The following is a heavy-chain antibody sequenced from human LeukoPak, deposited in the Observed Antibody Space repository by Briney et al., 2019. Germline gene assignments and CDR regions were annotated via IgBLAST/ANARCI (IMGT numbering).Heavy chain of an antibody. Sequence: SETLSLTCTVSGGSISSGGYYWSWIRQHPGKGLEWIGYIYYSGSTYYNPSLKSRVTISVDTSKNQFSLKLSSVTAADTAVYYCAIRNNSGSYKANWFDPWGQGTLVTVSS. J-gene: IGHJ5*02. CDR3: AIRNNSGSYKANWFDP. CDR2: IYYSGST. D-gene: IGHD1-26*01. CDR1: GGSISSGGYY. V-gene: IGHV4-31*03.